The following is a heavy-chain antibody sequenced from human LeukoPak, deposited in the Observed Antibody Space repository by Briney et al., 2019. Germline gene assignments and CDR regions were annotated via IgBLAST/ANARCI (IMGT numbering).Heavy chain of an antibody. Sequence: GGSLRLSCAASGFTFSSYGMHWVRQAPGKGLEWVAVIWYDGSNKYYADSVKGRFTISRDNSKNTLYLQMNSLRAEDTAVYYCARDPGGYYDSSGYYYVPPDDWGQGTLVTVSS. J-gene: IGHJ4*02. V-gene: IGHV3-33*01. CDR3: ARDPGGYYDSSGYYYVPPDD. D-gene: IGHD3-22*01. CDR2: IWYDGSNK. CDR1: GFTFSSYG.